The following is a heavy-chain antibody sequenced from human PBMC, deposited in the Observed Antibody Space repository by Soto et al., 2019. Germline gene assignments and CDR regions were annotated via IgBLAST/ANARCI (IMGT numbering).Heavy chain of an antibody. CDR2: ISAYNGNT. CDR1: GYTFTSYG. CDR3: ARDLGYYDFWSGVNWFDP. Sequence: ASVKVSCKASGYTFTSYGISWVRQAPGQGLEWMGWISAYNGNTNYAQKLQGRVTMTTDTSTSTAYMELRSLRSDDTAVYYCARDLGYYDFWSGVNWFDPWGQGTLVTVSS. V-gene: IGHV1-18*01. D-gene: IGHD3-3*01. J-gene: IGHJ5*02.